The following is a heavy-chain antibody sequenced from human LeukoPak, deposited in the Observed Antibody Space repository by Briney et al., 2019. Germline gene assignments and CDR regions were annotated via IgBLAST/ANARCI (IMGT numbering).Heavy chain of an antibody. Sequence: GGSLRLSCAASGLTFSSYAMNWVRQASGKGLEWVSGITDNGRKTYYADSVKGHFSISRDNSKSTLYLQMSDPRAEDTAVYYCAKITVATTPNYWGQGTLVTVSS. CDR1: GLTFSSYA. D-gene: IGHD3-10*01. V-gene: IGHV3-23*01. J-gene: IGHJ4*02. CDR2: ITDNGRKT. CDR3: AKITVATTPNY.